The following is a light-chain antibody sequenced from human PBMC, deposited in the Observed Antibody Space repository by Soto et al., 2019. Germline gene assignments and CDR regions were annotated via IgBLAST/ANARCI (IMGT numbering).Light chain of an antibody. CDR3: ETWDSNTRV. CDR2: LAGSGSD. V-gene: IGLV4-60*02. Sequence: QSVLTQASSAAASLGSSVKLTCTLSIGHSSYIIAWHQRQPGKAPRYLVKLAGSGSDNKGSGVPDSFSGSSSGADRYLTISNLQFEDEANDYCETWDSNTRVFGGGTELALL. J-gene: IGLJ2*01. CDR1: IGHSSYI.